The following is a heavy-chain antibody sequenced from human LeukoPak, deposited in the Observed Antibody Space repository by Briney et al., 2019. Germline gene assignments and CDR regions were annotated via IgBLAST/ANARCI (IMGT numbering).Heavy chain of an antibody. CDR1: GASVRSGDYY. J-gene: IGHJ3*02. Sequence: SETLSLTCTVSGASVRSGDYYWSWIRQPPGKGLEWIGYIYDSGSTYYNPSLKSRITISVDTSENRFSLKLSSVTATDTAVYYCARDCSGGSCYGAFDIWGQGTMVTVSS. CDR3: ARDCSGGSCYGAFDI. D-gene: IGHD2-15*01. V-gene: IGHV4-30-4*01. CDR2: IYDSGST.